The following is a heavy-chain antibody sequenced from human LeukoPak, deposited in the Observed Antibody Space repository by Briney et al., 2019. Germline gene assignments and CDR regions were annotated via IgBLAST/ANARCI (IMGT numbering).Heavy chain of an antibody. V-gene: IGHV3-11*01. CDR1: GFTLNDYY. Sequence: GGSLRLSCAASGFTLNDYYMSWIRQAPGKGLEWVSDIGSSDNRISYADSVKGRFTISRDIAKNSLYLQVNSLRAEDTAVYYCAREIVAGTFDSWGQGTLITVSS. D-gene: IGHD6-19*01. J-gene: IGHJ4*02. CDR2: IGSSDNRI. CDR3: AREIVAGTFDS.